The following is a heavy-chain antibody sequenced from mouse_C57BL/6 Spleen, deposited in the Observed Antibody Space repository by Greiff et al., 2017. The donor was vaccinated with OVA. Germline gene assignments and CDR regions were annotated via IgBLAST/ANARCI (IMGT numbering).Heavy chain of an antibody. CDR3: ARSADYSNYGGYFDD. Sequence: QVQLQQPGAELVKPGASVKLSCKASGYTFTSYWMHWVKQRPGRGLEWIGRIDPNSGGTTYNEKFKSKATLTVDKPSSTAYMQRSSLTSEDSAVYYCARSADYSNYGGYFDDWGQGTTRTVSS. D-gene: IGHD2-5*01. J-gene: IGHJ2*01. CDR1: GYTFTSYW. CDR2: IDPNSGGT. V-gene: IGHV1-72*01.